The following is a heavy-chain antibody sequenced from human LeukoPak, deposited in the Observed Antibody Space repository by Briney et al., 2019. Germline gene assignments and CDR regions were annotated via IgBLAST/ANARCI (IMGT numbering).Heavy chain of an antibody. V-gene: IGHV5-10-1*01. CDR2: IDPSDSYT. D-gene: IGHD2-2*01. CDR3: ARQDCSSTSCYYYFDY. CDR1: GYSFTSYW. Sequence: GASLKISCKGSGYSFTSYWISWVRQLPGKGLEWMGRIDPSDSYTNYSPSFQGHVTISADKSISTAYLQWSSLKASDTAMYYCARQDCSSTSCYYYFDYWGQGTLVTVSS. J-gene: IGHJ4*02.